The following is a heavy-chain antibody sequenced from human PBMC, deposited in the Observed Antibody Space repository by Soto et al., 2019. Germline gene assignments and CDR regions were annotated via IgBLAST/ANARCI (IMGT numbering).Heavy chain of an antibody. CDR3: ANNRDTYYYDSSGFPPTRFDY. CDR2: IYYSGST. D-gene: IGHD3-22*01. J-gene: IGHJ4*02. V-gene: IGHV4-39*01. CDR1: GGSISSSSYY. Sequence: QLQLQESGPGLVKPSETLSLTCTVSGGSISSSSYYWGWIRQPPGKGLEWIGSIYYSGSTYYNPSIKSRVTISVDTSKNQFSLKLSSVTAADTAVYYCANNRDTYYYDSSGFPPTRFDYWGQGTLVTVSS.